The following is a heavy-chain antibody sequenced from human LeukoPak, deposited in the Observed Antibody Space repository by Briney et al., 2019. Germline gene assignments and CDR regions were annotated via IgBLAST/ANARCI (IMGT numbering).Heavy chain of an antibody. D-gene: IGHD2-8*01. Sequence: EPGGSLRLSCAASGFTFSSDAINSVRQAPGRGLGWLSGFSGSGGTTYYADSVKGRFTISRDNSKNTLYLQMNSLRAEDTAVYYCANGNRCTSPNCLGYYYFYMDVWGKGTTVTVSS. V-gene: IGHV3-23*01. CDR2: FSGSGGTT. CDR1: GFTFSSDA. J-gene: IGHJ6*03. CDR3: ANGNRCTSPNCLGYYYFYMDV.